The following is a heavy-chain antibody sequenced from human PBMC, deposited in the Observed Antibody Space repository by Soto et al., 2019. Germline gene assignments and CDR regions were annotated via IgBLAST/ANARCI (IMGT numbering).Heavy chain of an antibody. CDR2: IWSDGSNK. V-gene: IGHV3-33*01. J-gene: IGHJ4*02. CDR3: ARDPPGSGWAFDY. D-gene: IGHD6-19*01. CDR1: GFTFSNHA. Sequence: QVQLVESGGGVVQPGRSLRLSCAAAGFTFSNHAMHWVRQAPGKGLEWVAFIWSDGSNKYYADSVKGRATISRDNSKRTVDLQMTSLRAEDTAVYYCARDPPGSGWAFDYWGQGTLVTFSS.